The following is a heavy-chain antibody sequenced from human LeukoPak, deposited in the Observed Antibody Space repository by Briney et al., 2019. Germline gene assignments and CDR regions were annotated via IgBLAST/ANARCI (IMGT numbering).Heavy chain of an antibody. CDR2: IVVGSGNT. D-gene: IGHD1-26*01. CDR1: GFTFTSSA. CDR3: AAQRTSGSYLD. V-gene: IGHV1-58*01. Sequence: GASVKVSCKASGFTFTSSAVQWVRQARGQRLEWIGWIVVGSGNTNYAQKFQERVTITRDMSTSTAYMELSSLRSENTAVYYCAAQRTSGSYLDWGQGTLVTVSS. J-gene: IGHJ4*02.